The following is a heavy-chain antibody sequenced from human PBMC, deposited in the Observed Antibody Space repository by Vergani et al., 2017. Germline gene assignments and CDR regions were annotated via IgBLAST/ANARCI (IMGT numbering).Heavy chain of an antibody. V-gene: IGHV3-23*04. CDR2: ISGSGGST. CDR1: GFTFSSYA. CDR3: AKQLTISPGIAAAGTRRNWFDP. D-gene: IGHD6-13*01. Sequence: VQLVESGGGLVQPGGSLRLSCAASGFTFSSYAMSWVRQAPGKGLEWVSAISGSGGSTYYADSVKGRFTISRDNSKNTLYLQMNSLRAEDTAVYYCAKQLTISPGIAAAGTRRNWFDPWGQGTLVTVSS. J-gene: IGHJ5*02.